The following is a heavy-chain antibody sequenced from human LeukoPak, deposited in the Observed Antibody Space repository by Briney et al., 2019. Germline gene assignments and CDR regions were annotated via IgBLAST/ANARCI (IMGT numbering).Heavy chain of an antibody. CDR3: ARVKEVGGISSLRRRVYFDY. CDR2: IYHSGRT. Sequence: SETLSLTCTVSGYSISSGYYWGWIRQPPGKGLEWIGSIYHSGRTFYNPSLKSRVTISVDTSKNQFSLKLTSVTAADTAVYYCARVKEVGGISSLRRRVYFDYWGQGTLVTVSS. D-gene: IGHD2-8*01. V-gene: IGHV4-38-2*02. J-gene: IGHJ4*02. CDR1: GYSISSGYY.